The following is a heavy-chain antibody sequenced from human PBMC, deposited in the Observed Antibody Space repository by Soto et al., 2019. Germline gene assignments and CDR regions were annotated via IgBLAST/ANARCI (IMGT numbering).Heavy chain of an antibody. CDR1: GFTFSSYA. V-gene: IGHV3-30-3*01. Sequence: GGSLRLSCTASGFTFSSYAMHWVRQAPGKGLEWVAVISYDGSNKYYADSVKGRFTISRDNSKNTMYLQMNSLRVEDTAVYYCARPYSSGWYGDLDYWGQGTLVTVS. CDR2: ISYDGSNK. D-gene: IGHD6-19*01. CDR3: ARPYSSGWYGDLDY. J-gene: IGHJ4*02.